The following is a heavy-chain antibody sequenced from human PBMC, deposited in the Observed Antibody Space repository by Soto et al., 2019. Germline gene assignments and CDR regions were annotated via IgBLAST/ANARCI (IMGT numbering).Heavy chain of an antibody. J-gene: IGHJ5*02. CDR2: ISDSGIT. CDR3: AKGGTSSQWFDP. V-gene: IGHV4-31*03. CDR1: GASISAPESY. Sequence: SETLSLTCTVSGASISAPESYWSWIRQHPERGLEWIGYISDSGITNYSPSLRSRVTISADTSKRQFSLNLSSVTAADTALYYCAKGGTSSQWFDPWGQGTMVTAPQ. D-gene: IGHD2-2*01.